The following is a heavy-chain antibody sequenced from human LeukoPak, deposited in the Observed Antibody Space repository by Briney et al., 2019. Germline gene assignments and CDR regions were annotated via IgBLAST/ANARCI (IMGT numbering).Heavy chain of an antibody. J-gene: IGHJ4*02. V-gene: IGHV3-23*01. CDR2: LSDSAVSP. Sequence: GGSLRLSCAVSGFTFSTFAMNWVRHAPGKGLEWVSSLSDSAVSPYYADSVKGWFTISRDNSKNTLYLQMNSLRAEDTATYYCAKAPDSSGFPSYFDSWGQGTLVAVSS. CDR3: AKAPDSSGFPSYFDS. D-gene: IGHD3-22*01. CDR1: GFTFSTFA.